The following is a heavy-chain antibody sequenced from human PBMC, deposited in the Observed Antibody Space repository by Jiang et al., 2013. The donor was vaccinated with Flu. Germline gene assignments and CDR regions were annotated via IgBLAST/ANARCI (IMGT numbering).Heavy chain of an antibody. J-gene: IGHJ4*02. V-gene: IGHV4-39*01. CDR2: IYYSGST. Sequence: VSGGSISSSSYYWGWIRQPPGKGLEWIGSIYYSGSTYYNPSLKSRVTISVDTSKNQFSLKLSSVTAADTAVYYCARHIGTMVRGVRLYYFDYWGQGTLVTVSS. D-gene: IGHD3-10*01. CDR3: ARHIGTMVRGVRLYYFDY. CDR1: GGSISSSSYY.